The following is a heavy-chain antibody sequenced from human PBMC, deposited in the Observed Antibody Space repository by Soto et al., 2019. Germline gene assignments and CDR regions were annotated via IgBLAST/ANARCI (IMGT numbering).Heavy chain of an antibody. CDR1: GFTFSSFA. J-gene: IGHJ4*02. CDR2: ISGSGGST. D-gene: IGHD6-6*01. CDR3: AKGHQYSSSSNHFDS. V-gene: IGHV3-23*01. Sequence: EVQLLESGGGLVQPGGSLRLSCAASGFTFSSFAMSWVRQAPGKGPEWVSAISGSGGSTYYADSVKGRFTISRDNSKNTLYLQMNSLRAEDTAVYYCAKGHQYSSSSNHFDSWGQGTPVTVSS.